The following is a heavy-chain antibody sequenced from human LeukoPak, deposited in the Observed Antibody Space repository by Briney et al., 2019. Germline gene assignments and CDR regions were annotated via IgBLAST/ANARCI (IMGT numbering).Heavy chain of an antibody. J-gene: IGHJ6*03. CDR2: INPSGGST. Sequence: ASVKVSCKASGYTFTSYYLYWVRQAPGQGLEWMGIINPSGGSTNYAQKFQGRVTMTRDTSTSTVYMELSSLRSEDTAVYYCARGPRITLIRGGLWYYYMDVWGKGTTVTISS. D-gene: IGHD3-10*01. V-gene: IGHV1-46*01. CDR1: GYTFTSYY. CDR3: ARGPRITLIRGGLWYYYMDV.